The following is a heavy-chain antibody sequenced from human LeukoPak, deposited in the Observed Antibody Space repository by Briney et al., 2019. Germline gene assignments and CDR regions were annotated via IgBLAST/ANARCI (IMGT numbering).Heavy chain of an antibody. CDR3: AKVPGGGYYQDAFDI. D-gene: IGHD3-22*01. CDR1: GFTFSSYG. Sequence: PGGSLRLSCAASGFTFSSYGMHWVRQAPGKGLEWVAVISYDGSNKYYADSVKGRFTISRDNSKNTLYLQMNSLRAEDTAVYYCAKVPGGGYYQDAFDIWGQGTMVTVSS. V-gene: IGHV3-30*18. J-gene: IGHJ3*02. CDR2: ISYDGSNK.